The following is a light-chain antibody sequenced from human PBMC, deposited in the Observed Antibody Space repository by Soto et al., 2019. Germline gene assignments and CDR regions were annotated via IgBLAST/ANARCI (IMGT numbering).Light chain of an antibody. V-gene: IGKV1-5*03. Sequence: ESRTNQSPATVSASVGDRVTITCRASQSISTWLAWYQQKPGKAPKLLIYKASSLESGVPSRFSGSGSGTEFTLTISSLQPDDFATYYCQQYNSYSIPFGHGTLLEIK. J-gene: IGKJ5*01. CDR1: QSISTW. CDR2: KAS. CDR3: QQYNSYSIP.